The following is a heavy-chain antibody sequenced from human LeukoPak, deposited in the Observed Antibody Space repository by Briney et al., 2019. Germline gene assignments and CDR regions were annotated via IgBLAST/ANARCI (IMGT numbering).Heavy chain of an antibody. V-gene: IGHV3-30-3*01. CDR3: AREDAVAGTALAY. Sequence: GGSLRLSCAASGFTFRTYSMHWIRQAPGKGPEWVAVISYDGSDKYYTDSVKGRFTISRDNSKNTLYLQMNSLRAEDTAVYYCAREDAVAGTALAYWGQGTLVTVSS. J-gene: IGHJ4*02. CDR1: GFTFRTYS. CDR2: ISYDGSDK. D-gene: IGHD6-19*01.